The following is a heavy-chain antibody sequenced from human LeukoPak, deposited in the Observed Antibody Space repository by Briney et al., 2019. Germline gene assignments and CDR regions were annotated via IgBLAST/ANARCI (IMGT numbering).Heavy chain of an antibody. Sequence: SVKVSCKASGGTFISYAISWVRQAPGQGLEWMGGIIPIFGTANYAQKFQGRVTITTDESTSTAYMELSSLRSEDTAVYYCARVCGLRYFDWLFERYYYYMDVWGKGTTVTVSS. V-gene: IGHV1-69*05. CDR2: IIPIFGTA. D-gene: IGHD3-9*01. J-gene: IGHJ6*03. CDR3: ARVCGLRYFDWLFERYYYYMDV. CDR1: GGTFISYA.